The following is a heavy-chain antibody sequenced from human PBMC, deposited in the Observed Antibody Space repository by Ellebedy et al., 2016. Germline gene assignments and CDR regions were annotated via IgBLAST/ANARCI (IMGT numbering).Heavy chain of an antibody. CDR2: ISGSAGST. Sequence: GGSLRLXXAASGFTFSSYAMSWVRQAPGKGLEWVSAISGSAGSTKYADSVKGRFTISRDNAKNTVYLQMNSLRAEDTAVYYCVTERPDYGDYEVDWGQGTVVTVSS. J-gene: IGHJ4*02. V-gene: IGHV3-23*01. CDR1: GFTFSSYA. D-gene: IGHD4-17*01. CDR3: VTERPDYGDYEVD.